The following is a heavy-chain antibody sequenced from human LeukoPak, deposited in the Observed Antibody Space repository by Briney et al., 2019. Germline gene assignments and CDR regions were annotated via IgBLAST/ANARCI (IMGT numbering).Heavy chain of an antibody. CDR1: GGSISSGGYY. CDR3: ARRGQQLWDY. V-gene: IGHV4-31*03. J-gene: IGHJ4*02. CDR2: IYYSGST. D-gene: IGHD6-13*01. Sequence: SETLSLTCTVSGGSISSGGYYWSWIRQHPGKGLEWIGYIYYSGSTYYNPSLKSRVTISVDTSKNQFSLKLSSVTAADTAVYYCARRGQQLWDYWGQGTLVTVSS.